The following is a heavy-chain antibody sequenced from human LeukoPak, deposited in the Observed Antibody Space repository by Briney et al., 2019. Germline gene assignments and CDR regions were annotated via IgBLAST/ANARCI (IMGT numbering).Heavy chain of an antibody. Sequence: SVKVSCKASGGTFSSYAISWVRQAPGQGLEWMGGIIPIFGTANYAQKFQGRVTITADEPTSTAYMELSSLRSEDTAVYYCARGRGGGTMVQAWGQGTLVTVSS. D-gene: IGHD3-10*01. CDR3: ARGRGGGTMVQA. CDR1: GGTFSSYA. J-gene: IGHJ5*02. V-gene: IGHV1-69*13. CDR2: IIPIFGTA.